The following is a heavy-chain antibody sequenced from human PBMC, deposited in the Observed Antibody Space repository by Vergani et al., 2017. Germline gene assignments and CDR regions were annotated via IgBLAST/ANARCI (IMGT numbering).Heavy chain of an antibody. Sequence: EVQLLESGGGLVQPGGSRRLSCAGSGFTFDTYSMAYVRQAPGKGLECVANISSGGGDIFYADSVKGRFTISRDNSKNTLFLQMNSLKDEDTAVYYCTTAWGLYYLHGEYFQYWGRGTLVSVSS. CDR1: GFTFDTYS. CDR3: TTAWGLYYLHGEYFQY. J-gene: IGHJ1*01. CDR2: ISSGGGDI. D-gene: IGHD3-10*01. V-gene: IGHV3-23*01.